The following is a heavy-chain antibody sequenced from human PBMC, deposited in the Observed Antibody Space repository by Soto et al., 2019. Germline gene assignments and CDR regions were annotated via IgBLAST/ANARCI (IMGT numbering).Heavy chain of an antibody. CDR3: ARKITPDY. J-gene: IGHJ4*02. D-gene: IGHD1-20*01. CDR1: GGSIGSYY. Sequence: ETLSLTCTVSGGSIGSYYWSWIRQPPGKGLEWIGYVFYTGSTNFNPSLKSRVTISVDTSKNQFSLKLSSVTAADTAVYYCARKITPDYWGQGTLVTVS. V-gene: IGHV4-59*01. CDR2: VFYTGST.